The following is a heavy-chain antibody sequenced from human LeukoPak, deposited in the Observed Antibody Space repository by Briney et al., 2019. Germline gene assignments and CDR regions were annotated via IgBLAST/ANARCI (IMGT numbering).Heavy chain of an antibody. V-gene: IGHV3-11*04. D-gene: IGHD1-7*01. CDR3: ARVMGNYATDY. J-gene: IGHJ4*02. CDR2: ISSGDNTI. Sequence: GGSLRLSCAASGFTFSDYYMSWIRQAPGKGLELVSYISSGDNTIYYADSVKGRFTMSTDNAKNSLYLQMNSLRAEDTAVYYCARVMGNYATDYWGQGTLVTVSS. CDR1: GFTFSDYY.